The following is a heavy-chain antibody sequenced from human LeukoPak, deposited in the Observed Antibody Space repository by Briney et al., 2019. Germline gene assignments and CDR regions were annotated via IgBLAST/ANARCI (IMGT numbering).Heavy chain of an antibody. CDR1: GGSVSSSGYY. CDR2: IYYTGRT. D-gene: IGHD2-8*01. J-gene: IGHJ4*02. Sequence: PSETLSLTCAVSGGSVSSSGYYWSWIRQPPGKGLEWIAYIYYTGRTNYNPSLKSRVTISLDTSNSQFSLKLSSVTAADTAVYYCARRIESLYYFDYRGQGTLVTVSS. CDR3: ARRIESLYYFDY. V-gene: IGHV4-61*08.